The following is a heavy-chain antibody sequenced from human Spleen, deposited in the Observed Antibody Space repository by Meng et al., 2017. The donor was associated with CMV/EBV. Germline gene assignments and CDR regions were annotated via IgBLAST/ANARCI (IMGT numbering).Heavy chain of an antibody. D-gene: IGHD7-27*01. CDR3: ARGILQGLGRATGWFDP. Sequence: QVQHLPLGEGLLKAVEAPCLSWVVCGGSFSGCYWSRIRQPPGKGLERIGESNHSGSTNYNPSLKSRVTISVDTSKNQFSLKLSSVTAADTAVYYCARGILQGLGRATGWFDPWGQGTLVTVSS. CDR1: GGSFSGCY. J-gene: IGHJ5*02. CDR2: SNHSGST. V-gene: IGHV4-34*01.